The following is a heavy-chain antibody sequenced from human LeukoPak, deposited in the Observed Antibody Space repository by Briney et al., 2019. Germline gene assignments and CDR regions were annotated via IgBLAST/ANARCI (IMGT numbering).Heavy chain of an antibody. CDR3: ARHVRRDGYDKRVGTFDY. CDR2: IYYSGST. CDR1: GGSISSYY. D-gene: IGHD5-12*01. V-gene: IGHV4-59*08. Sequence: PSETLSLTCTVSGGSISSYYWSWIRQPPGKGLVWNGHIYYSGSTNYNPSLKSRVTISVDTSKNQFSLKLSSVTAADTAVYYCARHVRRDGYDKRVGTFDYWGQGTLVTVSS. J-gene: IGHJ4*02.